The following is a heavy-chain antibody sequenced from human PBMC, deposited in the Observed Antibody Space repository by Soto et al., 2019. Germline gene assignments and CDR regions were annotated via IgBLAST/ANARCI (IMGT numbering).Heavy chain of an antibody. CDR3: ARDRGNLDV. CDR2: IGASGTNT. J-gene: IGHJ6*02. CDR1: GFTFSVYA. Sequence: GGSLRLSCVASGFTFSVYAMSWVRQAPGKGLEWVSAIGASGTNTFYADSVKGRFTMSRDNSKNTLYLQMNSLRAEDTAIYYCARDRGNLDVWGQGTTVTVSS. V-gene: IGHV3-23*01. D-gene: IGHD6-25*01.